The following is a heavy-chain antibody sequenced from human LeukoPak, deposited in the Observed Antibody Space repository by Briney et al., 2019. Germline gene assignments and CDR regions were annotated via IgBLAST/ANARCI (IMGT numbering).Heavy chain of an antibody. CDR1: GFTFGDYA. V-gene: IGHV3-49*04. J-gene: IGHJ4*02. Sequence: GGSLRLSCTASGFTFGDYAVSWVRQAPGKGLGWVGFIRIKAYGGTTEHAASVKGRFIISRDDSKSIAYLQMNSLKTEDTAVYYCTRDRRGDYPHFDYWGQGTLVTVSS. CDR2: IRIKAYGGTT. D-gene: IGHD4-17*01. CDR3: TRDRRGDYPHFDY.